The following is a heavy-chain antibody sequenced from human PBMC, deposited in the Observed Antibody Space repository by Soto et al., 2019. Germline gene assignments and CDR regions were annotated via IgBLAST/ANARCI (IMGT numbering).Heavy chain of an antibody. J-gene: IGHJ6*02. CDR2: SYPGDCDT. CDR3: ASHPASGAPYGMDC. Sequence: GDSLKISCKGSGYSFTSYWIGCVRQMPGKGLEWMVISYPGDCDTRYSPSFQGQVTISADKSISTADLQWSSLKASDTAMYYCASHPASGAPYGMDCWGQASTVTVAS. V-gene: IGHV5-51*01. CDR1: GYSFTSYW. D-gene: IGHD3-10*01.